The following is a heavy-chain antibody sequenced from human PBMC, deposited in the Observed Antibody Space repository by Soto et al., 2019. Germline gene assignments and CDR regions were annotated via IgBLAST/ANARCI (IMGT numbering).Heavy chain of an antibody. V-gene: IGHV3-23*01. CDR2: ISGSGGST. CDR1: GFTFSSYA. CDR3: AKDSKQWLPKSPFDY. Sequence: PGGSLRLSCAASGFTFSSYAMSWVRQAQGKGLEWVSAISGSGGSTYYADSVKGRFTISRDNSKNTLYLQMNSLRAEDTAVYYCAKDSKQWLPKSPFDYWGQGTLVTVSS. J-gene: IGHJ4*02. D-gene: IGHD6-19*01.